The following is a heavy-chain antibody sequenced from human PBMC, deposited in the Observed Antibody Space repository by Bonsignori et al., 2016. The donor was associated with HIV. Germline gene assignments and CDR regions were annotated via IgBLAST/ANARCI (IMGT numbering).Heavy chain of an antibody. V-gene: IGHV3-66*01. J-gene: IGHJ5*02. CDR3: ARGGGGYGSNWFDP. Sequence: VRQMPGKGLEWVSVIYSGGSTYYADSVKGRFTISRDNSKNTLYLQMNSLRAEDTAVYYCARGGGGYGSNWFDPWGQGTLVTVSS. D-gene: IGHD3-10*01. CDR2: IYSGGST.